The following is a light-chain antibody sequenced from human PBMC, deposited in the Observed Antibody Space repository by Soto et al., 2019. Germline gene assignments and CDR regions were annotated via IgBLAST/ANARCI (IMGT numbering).Light chain of an antibody. CDR1: QDIGNH. Sequence: DIQVPQSPSSLSASVGDRFTVTCRASQDIGNHLAWFQMKPGQAPKSLSPAASILQSGVPSRFRGSGSGTDFTLTGSSPQPEDFATYDGHQSHFYSLTFGGGTKV. CDR2: AAS. J-gene: IGKJ4*01. V-gene: IGKV1-16*01. CDR3: HQSHFYSLT.